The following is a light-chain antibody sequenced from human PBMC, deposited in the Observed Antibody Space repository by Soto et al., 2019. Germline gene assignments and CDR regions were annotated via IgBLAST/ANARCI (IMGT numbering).Light chain of an antibody. Sequence: QAVVTQSPSASASLGASVKLTCTLSSGHSDYAIAWHQQQPEKGPRYLMKLNSDGSHSKGDGIPDRFSGSSSGAERYLTISSLQSDDEADYYCQTWATGFHVVFGGGTQLTVL. V-gene: IGLV4-69*01. CDR2: LNSDGSH. CDR3: QTWATGFHVV. CDR1: SGHSDYA. J-gene: IGLJ2*01.